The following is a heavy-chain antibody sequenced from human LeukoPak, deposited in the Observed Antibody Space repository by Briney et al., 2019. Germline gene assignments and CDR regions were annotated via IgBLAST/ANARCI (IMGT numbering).Heavy chain of an antibody. J-gene: IGHJ4*02. D-gene: IGHD4-17*01. V-gene: IGHV4-61*08. CDR3: ARGPVADYGDPKPKPFDY. CDR1: GGSIINSDYY. Sequence: KTSETLSLTCTVSGGSIINSDYYWAWIRQPPGKGLEWIGYIYYSGSTNYNPSLKSRVTISVDTSKNQFSLKLSSVTAADTAVYYCARGPVADYGDPKPKPFDYWGQGTLVTVSS. CDR2: IYYSGST.